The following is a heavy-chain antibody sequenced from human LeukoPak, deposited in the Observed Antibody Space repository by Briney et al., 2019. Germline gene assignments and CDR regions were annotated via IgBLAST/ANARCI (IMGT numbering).Heavy chain of an antibody. CDR2: IKQDGGER. CDR1: RFTFSDYW. D-gene: IGHD2-15*01. J-gene: IGHJ4*02. CDR3: ARGGRRYCVGGSCYFGFDS. V-gene: IGHV3-7*03. Sequence: SGGSLRLSCAASRFTFSDYWMTWVRQAQGKGLEWVAHIKQDGGERSYVDSVKGRFTISRDNAKNSLYLQMNSLRAEDTAVYYCARGGRRYCVGGSCYFGFDSRGQGTLVTVSS.